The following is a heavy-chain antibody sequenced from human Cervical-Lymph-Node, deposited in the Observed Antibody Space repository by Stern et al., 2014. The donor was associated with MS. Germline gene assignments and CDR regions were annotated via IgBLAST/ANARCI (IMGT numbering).Heavy chain of an antibody. CDR1: GFSLSTSGMC. Sequence: QVTLKESGPALVKPTQTLTLTCTFSGFSLSTSGMCVSWIRQPTGKALEXLALIAWDDDKYYSTSLKTRLTISNDTSKNQVVLTMTNMDPGDTATYYCARMYSYCSGGSCYGWFDPWGQGTLVTVSS. CDR2: IAWDDDK. D-gene: IGHD2-15*01. J-gene: IGHJ5*02. CDR3: ARMYSYCSGGSCYGWFDP. V-gene: IGHV2-70*01.